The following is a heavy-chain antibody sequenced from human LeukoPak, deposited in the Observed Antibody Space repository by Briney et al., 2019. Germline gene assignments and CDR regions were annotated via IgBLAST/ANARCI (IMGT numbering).Heavy chain of an antibody. CDR2: IDYSGST. CDR1: GGSISVYY. CDR3: ARTASTVTTAIDY. Sequence: PSETLSLTCTVSGGSISVYYWSWIRQPPGKGLEWIGYIDYSGSTNYNPSLKSRVPISVDTSKNQFSLRLRYVTAADTAVYYCARTASTVTTAIDYWGQGTLVTVSS. J-gene: IGHJ4*02. D-gene: IGHD4-17*01. V-gene: IGHV4-59*01.